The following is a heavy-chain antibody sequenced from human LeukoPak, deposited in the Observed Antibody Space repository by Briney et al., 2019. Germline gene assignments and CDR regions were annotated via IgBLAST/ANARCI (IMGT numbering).Heavy chain of an antibody. CDR2: IYYSGST. CDR1: GGSISSSSYY. D-gene: IGHD3-10*01. J-gene: IGHJ4*02. CDR3: ARAIWFGDFD. V-gene: IGHV4-39*07. Sequence: SETLSLTCTVSGGSISSSSYYWGWIRQPPGKGLEWIGSIYYSGSTYYNPSLKSRVTMSVDTSKNQFSLKLSSVTAADTAVYYCARAIWFGDFDWGQGTLVTVSS.